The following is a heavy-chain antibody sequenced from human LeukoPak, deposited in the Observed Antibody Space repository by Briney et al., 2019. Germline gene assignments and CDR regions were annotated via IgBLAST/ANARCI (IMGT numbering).Heavy chain of an antibody. CDR2: INSDGSST. CDR1: GFTFSSYW. CDR3: ARLLGGSYRRGLDY. Sequence: PGGSLRLSCGASGFTFSSYWMHWVRQAPGKGLVWLSRINSDGSSTIYADSVKGRFTISRENAKNTLYLQMNSLRAEDTAVYYCARLLGGSYRRGLDYWGQGTLVTVSS. V-gene: IGHV3-74*01. J-gene: IGHJ4*02. D-gene: IGHD1-26*01.